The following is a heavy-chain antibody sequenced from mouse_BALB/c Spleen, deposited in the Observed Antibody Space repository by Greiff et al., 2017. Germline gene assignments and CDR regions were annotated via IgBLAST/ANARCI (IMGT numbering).Heavy chain of an antibody. CDR1: GFTFSSYT. CDR3: ARGSTGNRYYAMDY. J-gene: IGHJ4*01. CDR2: ISNGGGST. V-gene: IGHV5-12-2*01. D-gene: IGHD4-1*02. Sequence: EVQGVESGGSLVQPGGSLKLSCAASGFTFSSYTMSWVRQTPEKRLEWVAYISNGGGSTYYPDTVKGRFTISRDNAKNTLYLQMSSLKSEDTAMYYCARGSTGNRYYAMDYWGQGTSVTVSS.